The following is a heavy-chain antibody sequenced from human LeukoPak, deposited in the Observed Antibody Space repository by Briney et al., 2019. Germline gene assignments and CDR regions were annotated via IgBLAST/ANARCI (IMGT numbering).Heavy chain of an antibody. CDR3: ARVRGITMVRGVINPYYFDY. CDR2: TYSGGST. J-gene: IGHJ4*02. D-gene: IGHD3-10*01. V-gene: IGHV3-53*01. Sequence: GGSLRLSCAASGFTVSSNYMSWVRQALGKGLEWVSVTYSGGSTYYADSVKGRFTISRDNSKNTLYLQMNSLRAEDTAVYYCARVRGITMVRGVINPYYFDYWGQGTLVTVSS. CDR1: GFTVSSNY.